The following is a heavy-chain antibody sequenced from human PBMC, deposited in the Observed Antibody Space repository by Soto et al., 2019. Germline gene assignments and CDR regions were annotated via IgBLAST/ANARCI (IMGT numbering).Heavy chain of an antibody. J-gene: IGHJ4*02. V-gene: IGHV3-66*01. CDR3: ARGEGSGSNALGY. D-gene: IGHD3-10*01. CDR2: IQGGGSI. Sequence: EVLLEESGGGLVQPGGSLRLSCAASGFTVSNNYMAWVRQAPGKGLEWVSVIQGGGSISYADSVRDRFTISRDSSKNKVLLQMNSLRPEDTAVYFCARGEGSGSNALGYWGQGTLVTVSS. CDR1: GFTVSNNY.